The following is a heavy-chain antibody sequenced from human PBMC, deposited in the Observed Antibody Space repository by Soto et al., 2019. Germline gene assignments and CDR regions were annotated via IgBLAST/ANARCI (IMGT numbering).Heavy chain of an antibody. Sequence: ASVKVSCKASGGTFSSYSISWVRQAPGQGLEWMGGIIPIFGTANYAQKFQGRVTITADESTSTAYMELSSLRSEDTAVYYCASSSYYYDSSGYAFDIWGQGTMVTVSS. J-gene: IGHJ3*02. CDR2: IIPIFGTA. CDR3: ASSSYYYDSSGYAFDI. D-gene: IGHD3-22*01. V-gene: IGHV1-69*13. CDR1: GGTFSSYS.